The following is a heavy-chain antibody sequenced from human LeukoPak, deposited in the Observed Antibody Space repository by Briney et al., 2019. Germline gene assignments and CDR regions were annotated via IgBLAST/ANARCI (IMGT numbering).Heavy chain of an antibody. Sequence: GGSLRLSCAASGFTVSSNYMSWVRQAPRKGLEWVSVIYSGGSTYYADSVKGRFTISRDNSKNTLYLQMNSLRAEDTAVYYCAKSIAARRWYFDYWGQGTLVTVSS. CDR1: GFTVSSNY. D-gene: IGHD6-6*01. J-gene: IGHJ4*02. CDR2: IYSGGST. CDR3: AKSIAARRWYFDY. V-gene: IGHV3-53*01.